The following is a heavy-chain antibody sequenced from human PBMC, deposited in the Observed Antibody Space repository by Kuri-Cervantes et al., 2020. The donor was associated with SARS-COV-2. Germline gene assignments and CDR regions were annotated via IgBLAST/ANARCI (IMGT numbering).Heavy chain of an antibody. CDR3: ARDPRYLARGGGFDY. D-gene: IGHD1-14*01. CDR2: IYYSGST. Sequence: GSLRLSCTVSGGSISSSSYYWGWIRQPPGKGLEWIGSIYYSGSTNYNPSLKSRVTISVDTSKNQFSLKLSSVTAADTAVYYCARDPRYLARGGGFDYWGQGTLVTVSS. CDR1: GGSISSSSYY. J-gene: IGHJ4*02. V-gene: IGHV4-39*07.